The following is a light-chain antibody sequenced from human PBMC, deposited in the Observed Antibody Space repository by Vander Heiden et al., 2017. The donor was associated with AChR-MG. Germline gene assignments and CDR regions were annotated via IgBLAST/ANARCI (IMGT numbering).Light chain of an antibody. CDR2: DAS. CDR3: QQYNNYSPLT. J-gene: IGKJ1*01. CDR1: QSISTY. V-gene: IGKV1-5*01. Sequence: DIQMTQSPSTLSASVGDRVTITCRASQSISTYLAWYQQKPGKAPKFLIHDASNLESGVPSRFSGSGSGTEFTLTISSLQPDDFATYYCQQYNNYSPLTFGQGTKVEIK.